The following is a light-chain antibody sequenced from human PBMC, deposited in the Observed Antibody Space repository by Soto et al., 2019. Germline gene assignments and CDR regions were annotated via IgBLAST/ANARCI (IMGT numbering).Light chain of an antibody. CDR2: GAS. CDR1: QGVGGN. Sequence: EIVLTQSPDTLSLSPGERATLSCRASQGVGGNLAWYQQRPGQSPRLVIYGASSRAAGLPDRFSGSGSGTDITLSISILEPEDFPVYYCQQYHATLPWTFGQGTMVEIK. CDR3: QQYHATLPWT. J-gene: IGKJ1*01. V-gene: IGKV3-20*01.